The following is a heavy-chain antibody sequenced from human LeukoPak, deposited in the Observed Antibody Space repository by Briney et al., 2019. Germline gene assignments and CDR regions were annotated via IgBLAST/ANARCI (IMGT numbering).Heavy chain of an antibody. D-gene: IGHD2-2*02. Sequence: VGSLRLSCAASGFTFSTYAMSLVRQAPGKGLEWVSAISGSGGSTYYADSAKGRFTISSDNSKNTLHLPMSSLRAEDTAVYDCAKEKSQLLYSCYYDYIDVWGKGTTVTVSS. CDR1: GFTFSTYA. CDR2: ISGSGGST. J-gene: IGHJ6*03. CDR3: AKEKSQLLYSCYYDYIDV. V-gene: IGHV3-23*01.